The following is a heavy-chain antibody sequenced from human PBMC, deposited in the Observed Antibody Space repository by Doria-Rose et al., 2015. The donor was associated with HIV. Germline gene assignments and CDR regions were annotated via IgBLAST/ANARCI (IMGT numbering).Heavy chain of an antibody. J-gene: IGHJ4*02. Sequence: SGPVLVKPTETLTLTCTVSGVSLSSPGMGVIWIRQPPGKALEWLANIFSDDERSYNTSLKSRLTISRGTSKSQVVLTMTDMDPVDTATYYCARIKSSRWYHKYYFDFWGQGTLVIVSA. CDR2: IFSDDER. CDR3: ARIKSSRWYHKYYFDF. CDR1: GVSLSSPGMG. D-gene: IGHD6-13*01. V-gene: IGHV2-26*01.